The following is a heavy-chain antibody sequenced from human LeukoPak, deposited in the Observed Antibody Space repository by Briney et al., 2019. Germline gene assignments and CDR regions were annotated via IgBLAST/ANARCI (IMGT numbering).Heavy chain of an antibody. J-gene: IGHJ5*02. CDR3: AKLGGTARFDP. D-gene: IGHD1-7*01. CDR2: IKQDGSEK. CDR1: GFTFISYW. Sequence: GGSLRLSCGASGFTFISYWMSWVRQAPGRGLEWVANIKQDGSEKDYVDSVKGRFTISRDNAKNSLYLQMTNLRAEDTAIYYRAKLGGTARFDPWGQGTLVTVSS. V-gene: IGHV3-7*01.